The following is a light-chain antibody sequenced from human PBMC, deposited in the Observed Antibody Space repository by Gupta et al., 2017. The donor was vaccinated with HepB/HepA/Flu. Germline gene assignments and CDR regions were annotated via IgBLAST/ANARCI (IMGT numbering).Light chain of an antibody. CDR3: QQEDNLPIT. Sequence: DIQMTQSPSSLSASVGDRVTITCQASQDISNYLNWYQQKPGKAPKLLIYDASKLETGVPSRFSGSGSGTDFTFTISSLQPEDFATYYCQQEDNLPITFGQGTLLEIK. V-gene: IGKV1-33*01. J-gene: IGKJ5*01. CDR2: DAS. CDR1: QDISNY.